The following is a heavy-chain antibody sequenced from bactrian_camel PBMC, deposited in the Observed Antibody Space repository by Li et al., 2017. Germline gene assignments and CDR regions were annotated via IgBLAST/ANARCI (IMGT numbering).Heavy chain of an antibody. D-gene: IGHD7*01. CDR1: GFTFSSFH. CDR2: INSGGNST. V-gene: IGHV3S40*01. Sequence: DVQLVESGGGLVQPGGSLRLSCAASGFTFSSFHMSWVRQAPGKGLEWVSAINSGGNSTYYSDSVKGRFTISRDTNKHTLDLQMDSLKPEDTAIYYCAAGGTCDGPDYRGMKYWGEGTQVTVS. J-gene: IGHJ7*01.